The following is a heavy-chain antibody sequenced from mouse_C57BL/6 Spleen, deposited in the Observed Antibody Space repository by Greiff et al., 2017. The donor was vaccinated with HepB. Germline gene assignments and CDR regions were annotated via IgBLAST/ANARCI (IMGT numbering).Heavy chain of an antibody. J-gene: IGHJ2*01. V-gene: IGHV1-81*01. D-gene: IGHD2-3*01. CDR3: ARRVYDGYYYFDY. CDR2: IYPRSGNT. Sequence: VMLVESGAELARPGASVKLSCKASGYTFTSYGISWVKQRTGQGLEWIGEIYPRSGNTYYNEKFKGKATLTADKSSSTAYMELRSLTSEDSAVYFCARRVYDGYYYFDYWGQGTTLTVSS. CDR1: GYTFTSYG.